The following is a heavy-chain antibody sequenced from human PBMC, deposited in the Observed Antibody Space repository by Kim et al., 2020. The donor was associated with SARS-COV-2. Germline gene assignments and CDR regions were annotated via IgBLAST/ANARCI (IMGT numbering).Heavy chain of an antibody. J-gene: IGHJ4*02. Sequence: GGSLRLSCAASGFTFSNAWMSWVRQAPGKGLEWVGRIKSKTDGGTTDYAAPVKGRFTISRDDSKNTLYLQMNSLKTEDTAVYYCTTVGARNYDILTGYYRYGAFDYWGQGTLVTVSS. D-gene: IGHD3-9*01. CDR1: GFTFSNAW. V-gene: IGHV3-15*01. CDR3: TTVGARNYDILTGYYRYGAFDY. CDR2: IKSKTDGGTT.